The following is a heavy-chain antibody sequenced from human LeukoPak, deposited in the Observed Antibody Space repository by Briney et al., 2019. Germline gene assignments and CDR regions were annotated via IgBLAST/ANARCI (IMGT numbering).Heavy chain of an antibody. CDR3: ATADDCIWGNYRGYYFDY. D-gene: IGHD3-16*02. J-gene: IGHJ4*02. V-gene: IGHV1-24*01. CDR2: FDPKKGEA. Sequence: ASVKVSCKVSGYTVIELSMHWVRQAPGEGLEWMGGFDPKKGEAVYSQKFQGRVTMTEDTSTDTVHMELSSLSSEDTAVYYCATADDCIWGNYRGYYFDYWGQGTLVTVSS. CDR1: GYTVIELS.